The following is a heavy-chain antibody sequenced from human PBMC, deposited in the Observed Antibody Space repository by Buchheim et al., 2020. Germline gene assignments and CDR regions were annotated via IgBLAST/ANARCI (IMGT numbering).Heavy chain of an antibody. CDR2: INHSGST. J-gene: IGHJ5*02. CDR3: ARAQEVAGRYWFDP. CDR1: GGSFSGYY. D-gene: IGHD6-19*01. Sequence: QVQLQQWGAGLLKPSETLSLTCAVSGGSFSGYYWSWIRQPPGKGLEWIGEINHSGSTNYNPSLKSRVTISVDTSKNQFSLKLSSVTAADTAVYYCARAQEVAGRYWFDPWGQGTL. V-gene: IGHV4-34*01.